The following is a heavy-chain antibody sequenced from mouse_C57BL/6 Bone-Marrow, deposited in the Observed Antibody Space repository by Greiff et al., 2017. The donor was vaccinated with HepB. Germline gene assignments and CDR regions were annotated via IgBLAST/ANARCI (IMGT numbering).Heavy chain of an antibody. Sequence: VQLQQSGPGLVAPSQSLSITCTVSGFSLTSYAISWVRQPPGKGLEWLGVIWTGGGTNYNSALKSRLSISKDNSKSQVFLKMNSLQTDDTARYYCARMAYYGRATLVDYWGQGTTLTVSS. CDR3: ARMAYYGRATLVDY. CDR1: GFSLTSYA. CDR2: IWTGGGT. J-gene: IGHJ2*01. V-gene: IGHV2-9-1*01. D-gene: IGHD1-1*01.